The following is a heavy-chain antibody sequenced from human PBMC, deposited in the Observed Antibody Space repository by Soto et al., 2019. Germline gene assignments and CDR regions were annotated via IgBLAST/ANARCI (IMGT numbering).Heavy chain of an antibody. CDR1: GFTFSSYS. CDR3: VRDRGYPDSFDV. CDR2: ISSSSSTI. V-gene: IGHV3-48*04. J-gene: IGHJ3*01. D-gene: IGHD3-10*01. Sequence: PGGSLRLSCAASGFTFSSYSMNWVRQAPGKGLEWVSYISSSSSTIYYADSVKGRFTISRDNAENTLYLQMNSLKAEDTAVYYCVRDRGYPDSFDVWGRVTLVTVSS.